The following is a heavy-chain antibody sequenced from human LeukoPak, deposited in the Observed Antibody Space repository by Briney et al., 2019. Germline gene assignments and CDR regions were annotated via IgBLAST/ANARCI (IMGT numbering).Heavy chain of an antibody. Sequence: SETLSLTCTVSGGSISSYYWSWIRQPAGKGLEWIGRIYTSGSTNYNPSLKSRVTMSVDTSKNQFSLKLSSVTAADTAVYYCARDYGDYEFGAFDIWGQGTMVTVFS. CDR1: GGSISSYY. D-gene: IGHD4-17*01. CDR2: IYTSGST. CDR3: ARDYGDYEFGAFDI. V-gene: IGHV4-4*07. J-gene: IGHJ3*02.